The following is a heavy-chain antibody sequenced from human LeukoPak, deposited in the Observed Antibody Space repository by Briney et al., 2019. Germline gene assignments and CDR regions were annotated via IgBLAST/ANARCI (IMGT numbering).Heavy chain of an antibody. CDR1: GGSISSYY. J-gene: IGHJ6*04. D-gene: IGHD3-10*01. Sequence: ASETLSLTCTVSGGSISSYYWSRIRQPPGRGLEWIGYIYYSGSTNYNPSLKSRVTISVDTSKNQFSLKLSSVTAADTAVYYCARVTLVRGVIWDTYGMDVWGKGTTVTVSS. CDR2: IYYSGST. V-gene: IGHV4-59*01. CDR3: ARVTLVRGVIWDTYGMDV.